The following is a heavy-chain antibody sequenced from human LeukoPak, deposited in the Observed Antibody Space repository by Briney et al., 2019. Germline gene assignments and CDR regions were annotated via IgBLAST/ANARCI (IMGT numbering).Heavy chain of an antibody. J-gene: IGHJ4*02. CDR3: ARDVDYGGNSGY. D-gene: IGHD4-23*01. V-gene: IGHV4-4*02. CDR2: IYHSGST. CDR1: GFTFSNYW. Sequence: PGGSLRLSCAASGFTFSNYWMHWVRQPPGKGLEWIGEIYHSGSTNYNPSLKSRVTISVDKSKNQFSLKLSSVTAADTAVYYCARDVDYGGNSGYWGQGTLVTVSS.